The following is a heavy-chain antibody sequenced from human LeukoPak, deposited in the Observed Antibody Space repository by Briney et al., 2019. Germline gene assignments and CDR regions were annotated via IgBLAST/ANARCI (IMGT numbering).Heavy chain of an antibody. CDR2: IYHSGST. D-gene: IGHD2-2*01. CDR1: GYSISSGYY. V-gene: IGHV4-38-2*02. Sequence: SETLSLTCTVSGYSISSGYYWGWIRQPPGQGLEWIGSIYHSGSTYYNPSLKSRVTISVDTSKNQFSLKLRSVTAADTAVYYCASPDVVVVPAAMGLGVVTDDAFDIWGQGTMVTVSS. J-gene: IGHJ3*02. CDR3: ASPDVVVVPAAMGLGVVTDDAFDI.